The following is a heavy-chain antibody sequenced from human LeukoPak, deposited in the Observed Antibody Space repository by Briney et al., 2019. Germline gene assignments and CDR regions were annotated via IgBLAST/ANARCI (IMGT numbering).Heavy chain of an antibody. D-gene: IGHD6-13*01. CDR1: GFTFSSYA. Sequence: GGSLGLSCAASGFTFSSYAMHWVRQAPGKGLEWVAVISYDGSIKYYADSVKGRFTISRDNSKNTLYLQMNSLRAEDTAVYYCAREDPDSSSFDYWGQGTLVTVSS. J-gene: IGHJ4*02. CDR2: ISYDGSIK. V-gene: IGHV3-30*04. CDR3: AREDPDSSSFDY.